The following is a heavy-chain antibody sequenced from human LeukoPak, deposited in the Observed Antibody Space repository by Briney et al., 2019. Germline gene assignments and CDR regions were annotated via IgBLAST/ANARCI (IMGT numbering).Heavy chain of an antibody. CDR2: IDQDGSEK. CDR3: AREEEMATMPGDY. CDR1: GFTFSNYW. J-gene: IGHJ4*02. Sequence: PGGSLRLSCAASGFTFSNYWMSWVRQAPGKGLEWVANIDQDGSEKDYVDSVRGRFTVSRDNAKNSLYLQMNSLRAEDTAVYYCAREEEMATMPGDYWGQGTLVTVSS. V-gene: IGHV3-7*01. D-gene: IGHD5-24*01.